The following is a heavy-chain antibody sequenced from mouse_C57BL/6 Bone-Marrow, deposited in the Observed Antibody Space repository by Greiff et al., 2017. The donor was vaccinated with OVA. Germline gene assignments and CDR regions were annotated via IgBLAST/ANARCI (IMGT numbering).Heavy chain of an antibody. V-gene: IGHV14-4*01. CDR3: TTGRGNDWFAY. J-gene: IGHJ3*01. CDR2: IDPENGDT. D-gene: IGHD2-1*01. CDR1: GFTIKDDY. Sequence: VQLQQSGAELVRPGASVKLSCTASGFTIKDDYMHWVKQRPEQGLEWIGWIDPENGDTEYASKFQGKATITADTSSNTAYLQLSSLTSEDTAVYYCTTGRGNDWFAYWGQGTLVTVSA.